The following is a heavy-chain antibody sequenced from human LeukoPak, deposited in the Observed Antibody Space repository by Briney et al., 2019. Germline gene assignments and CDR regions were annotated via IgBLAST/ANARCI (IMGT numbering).Heavy chain of an antibody. CDR3: ARQRGYGGDPFDY. Sequence: ASVKVSCKASGYTFTSYGINWVRQAPGQGLEWVGWISAYNGNTNYAQKYQGRVIMTTDTSTSTAYMELRSLRSDDTAVYYCARQRGYGGDPFDYWGQGTLVTVSS. CDR1: GYTFTSYG. J-gene: IGHJ4*02. CDR2: ISAYNGNT. V-gene: IGHV1-18*01. D-gene: IGHD4-23*01.